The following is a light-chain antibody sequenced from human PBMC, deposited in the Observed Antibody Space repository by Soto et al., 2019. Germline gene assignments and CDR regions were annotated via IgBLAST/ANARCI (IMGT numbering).Light chain of an antibody. CDR1: QSISCW. V-gene: IGKV1-5*03. CDR2: KAS. J-gene: IGKJ4*01. Sequence: DIQMTQSPSTLSASVGDRVTITCRASQSISCWLAWYQQKPGKAPKLLIYKASSLESGVPSRFSGSGSGTEFTLTSSSLQPDDFATYYCQQYNSYPSFGGGTKVEIK. CDR3: QQYNSYPS.